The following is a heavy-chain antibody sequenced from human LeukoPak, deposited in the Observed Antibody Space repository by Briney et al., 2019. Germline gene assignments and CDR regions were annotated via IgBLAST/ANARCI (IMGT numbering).Heavy chain of an antibody. CDR3: ARDSSSWYSSPRSTGRYFDY. J-gene: IGHJ4*02. CDR1: GGSISSSSYY. Sequence: SETLSLTCTVSGGSISSSSYYWGWIRQPPGKGLEWIGEINHSGSTNYNPSLKSRVTISVDKSKNQFSLKLSSVTAADTAVYYCARDSSSWYSSPRSTGRYFDYWGQGTLVTVSS. D-gene: IGHD6-13*01. CDR2: INHSGST. V-gene: IGHV4-39*07.